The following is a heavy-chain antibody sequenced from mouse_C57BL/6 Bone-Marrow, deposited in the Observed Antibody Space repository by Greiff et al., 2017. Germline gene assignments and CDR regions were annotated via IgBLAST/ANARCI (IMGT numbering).Heavy chain of an antibody. J-gene: IGHJ3*01. CDR1: GFTFSSYG. CDR3: ARIYGSSD. D-gene: IGHD1-1*01. CDR2: ISSGGSYT. V-gene: IGHV5-6*01. Sequence: EVKVVESGGDLVKPGGSLKLSCAASGFTFSSYGMSWVRQTPDKRLEWVATISSGGSYTYYPDSVKGRFTISRDNAKNTLYLQMSSLKSEDTAMYYCARIYGSSDWGQGTLVTVSA.